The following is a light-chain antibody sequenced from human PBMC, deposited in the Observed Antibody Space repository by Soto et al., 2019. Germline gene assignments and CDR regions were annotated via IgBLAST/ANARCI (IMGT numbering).Light chain of an antibody. J-gene: IGKJ3*01. CDR2: DAS. CDR3: QQRSNWPLT. Sequence: EIVLTQSPATLYLSPGERATLSCRASQSVSSYLAWYQQKPGQAPRLLIYDASNRATGIPARFSGSGSGTDFTLTISSREPEDFSVYYCQQRSNWPLTFGPGTKVDIK. CDR1: QSVSSY. V-gene: IGKV3-11*01.